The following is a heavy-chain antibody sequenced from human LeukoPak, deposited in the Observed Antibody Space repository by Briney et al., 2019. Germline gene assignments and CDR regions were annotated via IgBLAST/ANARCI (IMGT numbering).Heavy chain of an antibody. Sequence: GGSLRLSCAASGFTFSSYAMHWVRQAPGKGLEWVAVISYDGSNKYYADSVKGRFTISRDNSKNTLYLQMNSLRAEDTAVYYCARTAAEHYYYGMDVWGQGTTVTVSS. CDR2: ISYDGSNK. CDR1: GFTFSSYA. CDR3: ARTAAEHYYYGMDV. J-gene: IGHJ6*02. D-gene: IGHD6-13*01. V-gene: IGHV3-30*04.